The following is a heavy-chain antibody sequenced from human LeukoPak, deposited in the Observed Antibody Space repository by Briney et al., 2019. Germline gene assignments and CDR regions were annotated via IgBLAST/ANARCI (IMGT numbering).Heavy chain of an antibody. V-gene: IGHV4-61*02. Sequence: PSETLSLTCTVSSVSISSGSYYWSWIRQPAGKGLEWIGRIYTSGSTNYNPSLKSRVTISVVTYKNQFSLKLSSVTAADTAVYYCARDIRDDFWSGYYSWFDPWGQGTLVTVSS. CDR3: ARDIRDDFWSGYYSWFDP. J-gene: IGHJ5*02. CDR1: SVSISSGSYY. D-gene: IGHD3-3*01. CDR2: IYTSGST.